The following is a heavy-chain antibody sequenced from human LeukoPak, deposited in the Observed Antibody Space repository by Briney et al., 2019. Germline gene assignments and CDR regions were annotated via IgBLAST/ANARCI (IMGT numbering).Heavy chain of an antibody. Sequence: PGGSLRLSCAASTFTSTNYAMSWVRQAPGKRLEWVSSISGSGSSTNYADSVKGRFTISRDNSQNTLYLQMKNLRADDPAVYYCAKDRGTLMVVRTFASWGQGTLVTVSS. CDR1: TFTSTNYA. CDR2: ISGSGSST. J-gene: IGHJ4*02. CDR3: AKDRGTLMVVRTFAS. D-gene: IGHD3-22*01. V-gene: IGHV3-23*01.